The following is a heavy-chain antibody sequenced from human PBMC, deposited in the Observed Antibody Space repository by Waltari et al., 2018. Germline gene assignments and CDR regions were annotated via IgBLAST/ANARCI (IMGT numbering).Heavy chain of an antibody. J-gene: IGHJ5*01. CDR2: INPNSGAS. CDR1: GYTCTAFY. D-gene: IGHD3-9*01. CDR3: ARGASINLSSAFDP. V-gene: IGHV1-2*06. Sequence: QVQLVQSGAEVKKPGASVKVSCKASGYTCTAFYTHWVRQAPGQGLEWMGRINPNSGASNYAVKLQGRISLTRDMSLNTAFMELSRLTSDDTAVYYCARGASINLSSAFDPWGQGTLVTVSS.